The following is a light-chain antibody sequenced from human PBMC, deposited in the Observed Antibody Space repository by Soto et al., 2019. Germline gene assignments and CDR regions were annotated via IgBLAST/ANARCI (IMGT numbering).Light chain of an antibody. CDR3: QQYFSSPLT. V-gene: IGKV4-1*01. CDR2: WAS. Sequence: DIVTTQSPDSLALSLGERATIHCKSSQSISYSSINKNYLAWYKQRPGQPPKVLFYWASTRQSGVPDRLSASGSGTDFTLIITSLQEEDVAVYYCQQYFSSPLTFGGGTKVDIK. CDR1: QSISYSSINKNY. J-gene: IGKJ4*01.